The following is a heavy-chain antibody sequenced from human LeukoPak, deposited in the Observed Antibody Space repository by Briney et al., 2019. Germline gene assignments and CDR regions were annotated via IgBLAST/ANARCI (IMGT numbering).Heavy chain of an antibody. CDR3: ARDGHYLGSFDLNYYGMDV. CDR2: ISAYNGKT. D-gene: IGHD6-6*01. Sequence: GASVKVSCKAFDYVFISYGMSWVRQAPGQGLEWMGWISAYNGKTNYTEKLQDRVTMTIDTSTSTVYMELRSLRFDDTAVYYCARDGHYLGSFDLNYYGMDVWGQGTTVTVSS. V-gene: IGHV1-18*01. CDR1: DYVFISYG. J-gene: IGHJ6*02.